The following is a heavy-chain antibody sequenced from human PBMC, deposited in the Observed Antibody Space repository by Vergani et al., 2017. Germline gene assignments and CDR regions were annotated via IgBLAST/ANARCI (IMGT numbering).Heavy chain of an antibody. Sequence: EVQLLESGGSLKQPGGSVRLSCAASGFTFSTYAMHWVRQAPGKGLEWVSALTGGGGSTYYADSFKGRFIISRDNSRDTLYLKMNSLRPEDTATYYCVKDAGSYENFFASWGQGTLVTVAS. CDR2: LTGGGGST. CDR3: VKDAGSYENFFAS. V-gene: IGHV3-23*01. D-gene: IGHD1-26*01. CDR1: GFTFSTYA. J-gene: IGHJ4*02.